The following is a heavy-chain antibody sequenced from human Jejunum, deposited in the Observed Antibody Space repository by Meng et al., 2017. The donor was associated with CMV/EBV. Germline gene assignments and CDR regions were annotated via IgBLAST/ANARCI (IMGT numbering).Heavy chain of an antibody. CDR1: CFPFPRYG. D-gene: IGHD6-19*01. CDR2: ISGSASDT. J-gene: IGHJ4*02. CDR3: ATTGGSGWHFDY. V-gene: IGHV3-23*01. Sequence: CPPSCFPFPRYGMGWVRPAPGKGLEWFSVISGSASDTYHAHSVKGLFAISRANSKNPLYLQLNRLTAEDTAVYYCATTGGSGWHFDYWGQGTLVTVSS.